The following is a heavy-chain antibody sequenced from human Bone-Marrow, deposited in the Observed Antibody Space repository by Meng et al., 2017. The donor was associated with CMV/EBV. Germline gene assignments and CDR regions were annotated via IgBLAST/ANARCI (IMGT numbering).Heavy chain of an antibody. Sequence: SESLSLTCTVSGGSISSSSYYWGWIRQPPGKGLEWIGSIYYSGSTYYNPSLKSRVTISVDTSKNQFSLKLSSVTAADTAVYYCARVFDRDYYDGSGYFYLDYWGQGTLVTVSS. V-gene: IGHV4-39*07. CDR2: IYYSGST. CDR3: ARVFDRDYYDGSGYFYLDY. CDR1: GGSISSSSYY. J-gene: IGHJ4*02. D-gene: IGHD3-22*01.